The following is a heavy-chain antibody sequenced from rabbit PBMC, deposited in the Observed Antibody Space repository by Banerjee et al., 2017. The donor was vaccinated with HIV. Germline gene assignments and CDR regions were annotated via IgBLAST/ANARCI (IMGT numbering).Heavy chain of an antibody. V-gene: IGHV1S45*01. CDR3: AGNNKGAFNL. J-gene: IGHJ4*01. D-gene: IGHD4-2*01. Sequence: QEQLEESGGDLVKPGGTLTLTCTASGFTISSYHMCWVRQAPGKGLEWIACIYVGSSGSTYYANWAKGRFTISKTSSTAVTLQMTSLTAADTATYFCAGNNKGAFNLWGPGTLVTVS. CDR1: GFTISSYH. CDR2: IYVGSSGST.